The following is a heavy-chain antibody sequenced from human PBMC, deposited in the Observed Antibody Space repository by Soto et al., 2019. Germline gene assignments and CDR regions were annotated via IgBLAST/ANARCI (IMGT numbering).Heavy chain of an antibody. V-gene: IGHV3-23*01. CDR1: GFPFSDFA. CDR3: AKMEGMDPWAYSFDY. D-gene: IGHD2-2*03. CDR2: IYGGGNGP. J-gene: IGHJ4*02. Sequence: EVQVLESGGGLVQPGGSLRLSCAATGFPFSDFAMSWVPQAPGKGLEWVSRIYGGGNGPHYADSVKGRVTISRDNSKNTLYLQMNSLRAEDTAVYYCAKMEGMDPWAYSFDYWGQGTLVTVSS.